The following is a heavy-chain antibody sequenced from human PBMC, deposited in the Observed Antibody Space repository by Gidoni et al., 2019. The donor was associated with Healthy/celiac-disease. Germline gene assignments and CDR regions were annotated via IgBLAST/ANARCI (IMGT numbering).Heavy chain of an antibody. CDR1: GFTFSSSA. CDR2: ISGSGGST. J-gene: IGHJ6*02. CDR3: AKSARDYYGMDV. Sequence: EVQLLESGGGLVQRGGSLRLSCSASGFTFSSSAMSWVRQAPGKGLEWVSAISGSGGSTYYADSVKGRFTSSRDNSKNTLYLQMNSLRAEDTDVYYCAKSARDYYGMDVWGQGTTVTVSS. V-gene: IGHV3-23*01.